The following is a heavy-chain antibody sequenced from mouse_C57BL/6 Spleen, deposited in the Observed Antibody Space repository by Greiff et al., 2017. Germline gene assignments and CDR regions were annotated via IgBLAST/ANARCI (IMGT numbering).Heavy chain of an antibody. Sequence: QVQLQQSGAELVRPGASVTLSCKASGYTFTDYEMHWVKQTPVHGLEWIGAIDPETGGTAYNQKFKGKAILTADKSSSTAYMELRSLTSEDSAVYYCTRWDDGHFDYWGQGTTLTVSS. J-gene: IGHJ2*01. CDR3: TRWDDGHFDY. D-gene: IGHD2-3*01. CDR1: GYTFTDYE. V-gene: IGHV1-15*01. CDR2: IDPETGGT.